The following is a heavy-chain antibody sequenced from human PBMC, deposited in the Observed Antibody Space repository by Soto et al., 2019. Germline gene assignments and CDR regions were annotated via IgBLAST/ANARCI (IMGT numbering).Heavy chain of an antibody. V-gene: IGHV3-48*03. CDR2: ISSSGCTI. Sequence: PGGSLRLSCAASGFTFSSYEMNWVRQAPGKGLEWVSYISSSGCTIYYADSVKGRFTISRDNAKNSLYLQMNSLRAEDTAVYYCASVRTPFGGVIDDTFDYWGQGTLVTVSS. CDR1: GFTFSSYE. D-gene: IGHD3-16*01. CDR3: ASVRTPFGGVIDDTFDY. J-gene: IGHJ4*02.